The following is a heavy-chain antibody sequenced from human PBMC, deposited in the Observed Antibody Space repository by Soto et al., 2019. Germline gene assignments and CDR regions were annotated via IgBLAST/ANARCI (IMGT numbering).Heavy chain of an antibody. Sequence: ASVKVSCKVSGYTLTELSMHWVRQAPGKGLEWMGGFDPEDGETIYAQKFQGRVTMTEDTSTDTAYMELSSLRSEDTAVYYCATDAPLGTTVTTLDYWGQGTLVTVSS. CDR2: FDPEDGET. CDR1: GYTLTELS. V-gene: IGHV1-24*01. CDR3: ATDAPLGTTVTTLDY. J-gene: IGHJ4*02. D-gene: IGHD4-17*01.